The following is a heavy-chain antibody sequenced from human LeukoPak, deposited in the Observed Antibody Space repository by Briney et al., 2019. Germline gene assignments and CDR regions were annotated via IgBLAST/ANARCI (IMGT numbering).Heavy chain of an antibody. V-gene: IGHV4-59*08. CDR1: GVSISSYY. J-gene: IGHJ4*02. Sequence: SETLSLTCTVSGVSISSYYWSWLRQPPGKGLEWIGHIYYSGSTKYNPSLRSRVTISADTSKNQFSLKLSSVTAADTAVYYCARHLRGEQQLSGFDYWGQGTPVTVSS. CDR3: ARHLRGEQQLSGFDY. CDR2: IYYSGST. D-gene: IGHD6-13*01.